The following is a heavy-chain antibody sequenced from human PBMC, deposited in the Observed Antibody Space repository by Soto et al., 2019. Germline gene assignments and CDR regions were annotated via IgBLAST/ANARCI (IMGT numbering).Heavy chain of an antibody. D-gene: IGHD2-2*01. CDR3: ARRERYCSSTSCSYYYYYGMDV. Sequence: GESLKISCKGSGYSFTSYWINWVRQMPGKVLEWMGRIDPSDSYTNYSPSFQGHVTISADKSISTAYLQWSSLKASDTAMYYCARRERYCSSTSCSYYYYYGMDVWGQGXTVTVYS. V-gene: IGHV5-10-1*01. CDR1: GYSFTSYW. CDR2: IDPSDSYT. J-gene: IGHJ6*02.